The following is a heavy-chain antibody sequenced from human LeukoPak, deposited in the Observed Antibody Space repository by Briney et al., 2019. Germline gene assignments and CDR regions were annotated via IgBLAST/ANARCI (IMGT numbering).Heavy chain of an antibody. Sequence: GESLKISCAASGLTFSSYWMSWVRQAPGKGLEWVANIKQDGSEKYYVDSVKGRFTISRDNAKNSLYLQMNSLRAEDTAVYYCARGLRYFDDYFDYWGQGTLVTVSS. J-gene: IGHJ4*02. CDR2: IKQDGSEK. CDR3: ARGLRYFDDYFDY. CDR1: GLTFSSYW. D-gene: IGHD3-9*01. V-gene: IGHV3-7*01.